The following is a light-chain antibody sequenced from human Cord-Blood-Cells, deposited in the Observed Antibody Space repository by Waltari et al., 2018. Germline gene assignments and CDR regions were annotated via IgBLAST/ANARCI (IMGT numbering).Light chain of an antibody. V-gene: IGLV2-23*01. Sequence: HSALPQPASVSGSPGQSNTISCTGTSSDVETSNPVSWYQHHPGKSPKPMIYEGSKRPSGVSNRFSGSNSGNTASLTISGLQAEDEADYYCCSYAGSSTYVFGTGTKVTVL. CDR2: EGS. J-gene: IGLJ1*01. CDR1: SSDVETSNP. CDR3: CSYAGSSTYV.